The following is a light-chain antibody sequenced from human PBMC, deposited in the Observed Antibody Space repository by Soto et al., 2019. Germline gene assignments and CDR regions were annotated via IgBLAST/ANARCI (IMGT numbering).Light chain of an antibody. CDR2: GAS. CDR1: QSVSSNY. V-gene: IGKV3-20*01. CDR3: QQYGSSPLT. Sequence: EIVFTQSPGTLSLSPGERATLSCRASQSVSSNYLVWYQQKPGQAPRLFIYGASSRATGIPDRFSGSGSGTDFTLTISRXEPEDFAVYYCQQYGSSPLTFGGGTKVDIK. J-gene: IGKJ4*01.